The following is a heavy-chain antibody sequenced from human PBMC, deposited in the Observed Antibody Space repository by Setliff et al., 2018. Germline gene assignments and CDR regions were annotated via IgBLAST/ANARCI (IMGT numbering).Heavy chain of an antibody. CDR3: VGEGVDRRSSTDYRYYMDV. V-gene: IGHV1-69*05. CDR1: GATFSSYG. D-gene: IGHD6-6*01. CDR2: TIPMFGTT. Sequence: SVKVSCKASGATFSSYGISWVRQAPGQGLEWMGGTIPMFGTTEYVQKFQGRLTIITDESTNTAFMQLSSLRSDDTAGYYCVGEGVDRRSSTDYRYYMDVWGKGTTVTVSS. J-gene: IGHJ6*03.